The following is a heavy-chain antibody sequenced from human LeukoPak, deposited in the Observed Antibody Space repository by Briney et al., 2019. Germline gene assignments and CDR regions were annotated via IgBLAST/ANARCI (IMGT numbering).Heavy chain of an antibody. CDR2: ISTSSSTI. CDR3: ARDYRSSSGWTVDY. CDR1: GFTFSSYS. J-gene: IGHJ4*02. D-gene: IGHD6-19*01. V-gene: IGHV3-48*02. Sequence: GGSLRLSCAASGFTFSSYSMNWVRQAPGKGLEWVSYISTSSSTIYYADSVKGRFTISRDNAKNSLFLQMNSLRDEDTAVYYCARDYRSSSGWTVDYWGQGTLVTVSS.